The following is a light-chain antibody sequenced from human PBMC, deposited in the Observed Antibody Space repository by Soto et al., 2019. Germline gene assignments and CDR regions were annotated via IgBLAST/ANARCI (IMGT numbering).Light chain of an antibody. J-gene: IGLJ1*01. CDR3: CSYAGRYSYV. CDR1: NGDVGSYDL. Sequence: QSVLTQPASVSGSPGQSITISCTGTNGDVGSYDLVSWYQRYPGEAPKLIIYEVNKRPSGISNRFSGSKSGNTASLTISGLQAEDEAEYDCCSYAGRYSYVFGSGTKLTVL. CDR2: EVN. V-gene: IGLV2-23*02.